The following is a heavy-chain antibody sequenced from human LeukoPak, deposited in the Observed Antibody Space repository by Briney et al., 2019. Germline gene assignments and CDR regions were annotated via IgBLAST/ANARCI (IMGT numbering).Heavy chain of an antibody. D-gene: IGHD3-10*01. CDR1: GXXFSNYA. J-gene: IGHJ3*02. V-gene: IGHV3-23*01. Sequence: GSLRLSCAASGXXFSNYAMSXVRQAPGKXLEXXXGXSGGGGDTSYADSVKGRFTVSRDNSKNTLYLHMNSLRAEDTAVYYCAKDTRYGSETFGAFDIWGQGTMITVSS. CDR2: XSGGGGDT. CDR3: AKDTRYGSETFGAFDI.